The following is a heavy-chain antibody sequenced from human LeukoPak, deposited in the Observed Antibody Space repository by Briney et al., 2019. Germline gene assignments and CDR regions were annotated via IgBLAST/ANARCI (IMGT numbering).Heavy chain of an antibody. V-gene: IGHV5-51*01. CDR2: IYPGDSDT. CDR3: ARRGIAAAGSFDY. J-gene: IGHJ4*02. Sequence: GESLKISCKGSGYSFTSYWIGWVRQMPGKGLECMGIIYPGDSDTRYSPSFQGQVTISADKSISTAYLKWSSLKASDTAMYYCARRGIAAAGSFDYWGQGTLVTVSS. D-gene: IGHD6-13*01. CDR1: GYSFTSYW.